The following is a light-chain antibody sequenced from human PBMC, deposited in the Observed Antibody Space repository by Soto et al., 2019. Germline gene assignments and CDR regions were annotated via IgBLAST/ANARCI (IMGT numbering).Light chain of an antibody. Sequence: QSVLTQPASVSGSPGQSITISCTGTNSDVGAYNYVSWYQQHPGKAPKLMIYDVSNRPSGVSNRFSGSKSGNTASLTISGLRADDEADYYCSSYTSSSTRVFGGGTKLTVL. CDR2: DVS. J-gene: IGLJ2*01. V-gene: IGLV2-14*01. CDR3: SSYTSSSTRV. CDR1: NSDVGAYNY.